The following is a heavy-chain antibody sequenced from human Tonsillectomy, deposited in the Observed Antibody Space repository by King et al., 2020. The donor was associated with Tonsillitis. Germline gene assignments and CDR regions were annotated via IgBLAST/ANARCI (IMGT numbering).Heavy chain of an antibody. CDR3: ARDGGYYVSGTYQYY. Sequence: VQLQQWGAGLLKSSETLSLTCAVYGGSFSGYYWTWIRQPPGKGLECIGEINHSGSTNYNPSLKSRVTISVDMSKHRFSLKLSSVTAAGTAVYYRARDGGYYVSGTYQYYWGQGTLVTVSS. D-gene: IGHD3-10*01. CDR2: INHSGST. V-gene: IGHV4-34*01. CDR1: GGSFSGYY. J-gene: IGHJ4*02.